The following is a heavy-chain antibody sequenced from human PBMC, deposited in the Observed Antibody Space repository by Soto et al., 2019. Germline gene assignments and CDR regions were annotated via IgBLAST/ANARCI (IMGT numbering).Heavy chain of an antibody. CDR3: ARDSPGGGYYYGMDV. CDR2: IVPVLGTS. Sequence: SVKVSCKASGGSFSSYAISWVRQAPGQGLEWMGGIVPVLGTSHSAQKFQGRVTFSTDDSTTTAYMELSSLRSEDTAVYYCARDSPGGGYYYGMDVWGQGTTVTVS. J-gene: IGHJ6*02. V-gene: IGHV1-69*05. CDR1: GGSFSSYA. D-gene: IGHD3-16*01.